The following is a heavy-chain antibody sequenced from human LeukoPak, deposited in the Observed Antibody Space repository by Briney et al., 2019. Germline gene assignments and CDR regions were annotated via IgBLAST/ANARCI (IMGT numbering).Heavy chain of an antibody. J-gene: IGHJ5*02. CDR1: GYTFTGYY. CDR3: ARGPPNLGGLYDFWSGYYDVTPNWFDP. D-gene: IGHD3-3*01. V-gene: IGHV1-8*02. CDR2: MNPNSGNT. Sequence: ASVKVSCKASGYTFTGYYMHWVRQATGQGLEWMGWMNPNSGNTGYAQKFQGRVTMTRNTSISTAYMELSSLRSEDTAVYYCARGPPNLGGLYDFWSGYYDVTPNWFDPWGQGTLVTVSS.